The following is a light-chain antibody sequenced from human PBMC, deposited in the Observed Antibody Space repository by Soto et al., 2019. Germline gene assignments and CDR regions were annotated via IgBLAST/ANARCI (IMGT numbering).Light chain of an antibody. CDR2: NAS. CDR3: QQYNSFRT. Sequence: DIQMTRSPSTLSASVGDRVTITCRASQSVSSWLAWYQQKPGKAPKLLIYNASSLKSGVPSRFSGSGSGTEFTLTISSLQPDDFATYYCQQYNSFRTFGQGTKVDIK. J-gene: IGKJ1*01. V-gene: IGKV1-5*03. CDR1: QSVSSW.